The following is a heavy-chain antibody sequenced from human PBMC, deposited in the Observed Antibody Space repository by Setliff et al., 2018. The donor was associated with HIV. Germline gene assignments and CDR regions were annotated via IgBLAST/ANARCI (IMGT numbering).Heavy chain of an antibody. J-gene: IGHJ3*02. Sequence: SVKVSCKASGGTSSTHAINWVRQAPGQGLEWMGQIISILDITTYAQSLQGRVTITADESTSTFYMKLSSLRSADTAVYYCAGPRGDEAFDIWGQGTMVTVSS. CDR2: IISILDIT. CDR3: AGPRGDEAFDI. CDR1: GGTSSTHA. V-gene: IGHV1-69*10. D-gene: IGHD3-10*01.